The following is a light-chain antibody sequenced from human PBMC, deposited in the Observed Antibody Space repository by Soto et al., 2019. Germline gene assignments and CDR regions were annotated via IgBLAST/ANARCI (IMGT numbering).Light chain of an antibody. Sequence: EILLTQSPATLSVSTGERATLSCRASQSVSSNLAWYQQKPGQAPRLLIYDASNRATGIPARFSGSGSGTDFTLTISSLEPEDFAVYYCQQRRSWPLTLGGGTKVDIK. CDR2: DAS. J-gene: IGKJ4*01. CDR1: QSVSSN. V-gene: IGKV3-11*01. CDR3: QQRRSWPLT.